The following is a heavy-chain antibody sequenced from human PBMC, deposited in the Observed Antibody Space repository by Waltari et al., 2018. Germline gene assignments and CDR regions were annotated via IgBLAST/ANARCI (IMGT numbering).Heavy chain of an antibody. CDR1: GGTFSSYA. D-gene: IGHD2-21*01. CDR2: IIPILGIA. V-gene: IGHV1-69*10. J-gene: IGHJ6*03. CDR3: AISRWPLIDYYYYYSMDF. Sequence: QVQLVQSGAEVKKPGSSVKVSCKASGGTFSSYAISWVRQAPGQGLEWMGGIIPILGIANYAQKFQGRVTITADKSTSTAYMELSSLRSEATACNYCAISRWPLIDYYYYYSMDFGGKGPRSPSP.